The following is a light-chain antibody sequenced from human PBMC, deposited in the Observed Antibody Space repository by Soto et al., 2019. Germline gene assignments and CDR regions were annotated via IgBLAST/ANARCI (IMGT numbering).Light chain of an antibody. V-gene: IGKV3-11*01. Sequence: EIVLTQSPANLSLSPGDRATLSCRASQSLGNYSAWYQHKPGQAPRLLIYDASNRATDIPARFSGSGSGTDFTLTISSLEPEDFAVYYCQQRDDWSSVTFGGGTRVEIK. CDR2: DAS. J-gene: IGKJ4*01. CDR1: QSLGNY. CDR3: QQRDDWSSVT.